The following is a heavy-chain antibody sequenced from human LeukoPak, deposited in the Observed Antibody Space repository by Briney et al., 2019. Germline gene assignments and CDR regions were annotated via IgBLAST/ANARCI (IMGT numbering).Heavy chain of an antibody. V-gene: IGHV5-51*01. Sequence: GESLKISCKGSGYSFTSYWIGWVRQMPGKGLEWMGIIYPGDSDTRYSPSFQGQVTISADKSISTAYLQWSSLKASDTAMYYCARLGSLYYDSSGYYPAHWGQGTLVTVSS. CDR3: ARLGSLYYDSSGYYPAH. J-gene: IGHJ4*02. D-gene: IGHD3-22*01. CDR2: IYPGDSDT. CDR1: GYSFTSYW.